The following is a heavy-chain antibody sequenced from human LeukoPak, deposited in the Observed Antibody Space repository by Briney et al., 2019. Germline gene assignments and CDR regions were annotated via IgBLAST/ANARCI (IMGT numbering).Heavy chain of an antibody. J-gene: IGHJ4*02. CDR1: GGSISSYY. CDR2: IYHSGST. CDR3: ARDPRDYFDY. V-gene: IGHV4-4*07. Sequence: SETLSLTCTVSGGSISSYYWSWIRQPAGKGLEWIGSIYHSGSTYYNPSLKSRVTISVDTSKNQFSLKLSSVTAADTAVYYCARDPRDYFDYWGQGTLVTVSS.